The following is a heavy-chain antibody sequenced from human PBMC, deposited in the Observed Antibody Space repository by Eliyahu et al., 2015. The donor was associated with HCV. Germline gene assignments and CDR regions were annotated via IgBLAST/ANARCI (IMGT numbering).Heavy chain of an antibody. J-gene: IGHJ6*02. Sequence: EVQLVESGGGLIQPGGSLRXSCAXSGFTVXXNYMXWVRQAPGKGLEWVSVIYSGGSTYYADSVKGRFTISRDNSKNTLYLQMNSLRAEDTAVYYCARASGSYGGYYYYGMDVWGQGTTVTVSS. CDR2: IYSGGST. V-gene: IGHV3-53*01. CDR3: ARASGSYGGYYYYGMDV. CDR1: GFTVXXNY. D-gene: IGHD1-26*01.